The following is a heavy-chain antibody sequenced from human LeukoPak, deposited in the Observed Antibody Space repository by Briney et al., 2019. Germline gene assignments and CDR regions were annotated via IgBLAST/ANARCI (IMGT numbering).Heavy chain of an antibody. V-gene: IGHV3-48*01. D-gene: IGHD2-2*01. Sequence: GGTLRLSCAASGFTFSSYTMNWVRQAPGQGLGWVSYMGSSSSTRYCADYVKGRFTISRANAKISLYLQMNSLRAEDTAVYYCARVYPRGYMDVWGKGTTVTVSS. J-gene: IGHJ6*03. CDR2: MGSSSSTR. CDR3: ARVYPRGYMDV. CDR1: GFTFSSYT.